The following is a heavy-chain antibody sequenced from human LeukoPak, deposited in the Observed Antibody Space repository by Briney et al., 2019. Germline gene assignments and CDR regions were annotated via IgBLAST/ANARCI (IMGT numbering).Heavy chain of an antibody. CDR1: GYTFTSYY. V-gene: IGHV1-46*01. CDR2: INPRGGST. D-gene: IGHD6-25*01. J-gene: IGHJ4*02. CDR3: ARVGSAAATADY. Sequence: ASVTVSCKASGYTFTSYYMHWMRQAPGQGPEWMGIINPRGGSTDYAQKIQGRITMTSDTSTSTVYMELNSLRSDDTAVYFCARVGSAAATADYWGQGTLVTVSS.